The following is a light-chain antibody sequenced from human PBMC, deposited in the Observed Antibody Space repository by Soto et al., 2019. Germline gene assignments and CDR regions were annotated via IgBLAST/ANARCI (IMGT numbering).Light chain of an antibody. CDR1: QSVTNNF. V-gene: IGKV3-20*01. J-gene: IGKJ1*01. CDR3: HQYGDSKP. Sequence: EIVLTQSPGTLSLSPGERATLSCRASQSVTNNFLAWYQQKPGQAPRLLIYGASNRATGIPDRFSGSGSGTDFTLTIRGLEHEDFAVYFCHQYGDSKPFGQGTKVEI. CDR2: GAS.